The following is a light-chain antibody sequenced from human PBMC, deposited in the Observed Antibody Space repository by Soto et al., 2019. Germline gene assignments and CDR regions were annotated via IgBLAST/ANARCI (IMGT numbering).Light chain of an antibody. Sequence: DIQLTHSPSFLSASVGDRVTITCRASQGISSYLAWYQQKPGKAPKLLIYAASTLQSGVPSRFRGSGSGKELTLTRSSLQPEDCATYHSKQLISCHRKFGGGTKVDIX. CDR2: AAS. CDR1: QGISSY. J-gene: IGKJ4*01. CDR3: KQLISCHRK. V-gene: IGKV1-9*01.